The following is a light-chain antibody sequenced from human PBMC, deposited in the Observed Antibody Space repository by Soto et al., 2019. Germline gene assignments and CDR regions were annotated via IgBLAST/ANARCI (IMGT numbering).Light chain of an antibody. CDR1: SSDVGGYNY. J-gene: IGLJ2*01. V-gene: IGLV2-14*01. CDR3: SSYTSTGTRV. Sequence: QSVLTQPASVSGSPGQSITISCTGTSSDVGGYNYVSWYQHHPGKAPKLMIYDVSSRPSGVSNRFSGSKSGNTASLIISGLHAEDEADYYCSSYTSTGTRVFGGGTQLTVL. CDR2: DVS.